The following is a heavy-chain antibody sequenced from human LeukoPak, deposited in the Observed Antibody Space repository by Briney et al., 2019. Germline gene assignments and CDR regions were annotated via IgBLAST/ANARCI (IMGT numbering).Heavy chain of an antibody. J-gene: IGHJ4*02. CDR2: SYHTGHT. D-gene: IGHD6-19*01. CDR3: AREAIALAGRHDY. CDR1: NYSISTGYY. Sequence: PSESLSLTCTVSNYSISTGYYWGWIRQTPGKGLEWMGSSYHTGHTYDNPSLKSRVTVSVDTSKNQFSLKLTSVTAADTAVYYCAREAIALAGRHDYWGQGTLVTVSP. V-gene: IGHV4-38-2*02.